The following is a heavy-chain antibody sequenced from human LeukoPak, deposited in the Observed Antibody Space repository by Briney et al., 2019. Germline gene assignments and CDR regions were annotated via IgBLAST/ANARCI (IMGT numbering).Heavy chain of an antibody. Sequence: GSLRLSCAASGFIFTSDWMSWFRQAPGKGLEWVANIKQDGSEKYYVDSVKSRFTISRDNAKNSLYLQMNSLRADDTAVYYCARVSSSGWDYYYYYYMDVWGKGTTVTVSS. D-gene: IGHD6-19*01. J-gene: IGHJ6*03. CDR3: ARVSSSGWDYYYYYYMDV. CDR2: IKQDGSEK. CDR1: GFIFTSDW. V-gene: IGHV3-7*01.